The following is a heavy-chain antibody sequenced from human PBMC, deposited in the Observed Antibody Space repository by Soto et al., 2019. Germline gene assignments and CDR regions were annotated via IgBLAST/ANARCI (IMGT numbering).Heavy chain of an antibody. D-gene: IGHD3-3*01. V-gene: IGHV1-18*01. CDR3: AREGYDFWSGYRPGVDY. J-gene: IGHJ4*02. CDR2: ISAYNGNT. CDR1: GYTFTSYG. Sequence: QVRLVQSGAEVKKPGASVKVSCKASGYTFTSYGISWVRQAPGQGLEWMGWISAYNGNTNYAQKLQGRVTMTTDTSTSTAYMELRSLRSDDTAVYYCAREGYDFWSGYRPGVDYWGQGTLVTVSS.